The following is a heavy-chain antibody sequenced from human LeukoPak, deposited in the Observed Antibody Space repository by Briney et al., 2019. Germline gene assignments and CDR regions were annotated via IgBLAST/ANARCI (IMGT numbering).Heavy chain of an antibody. J-gene: IGHJ6*02. CDR1: GYTFTSYD. Sequence: ASVKVSRKASGYTFTSYDINRVRKATGQGLEWMGWMNTNSGSTGYAQKFQGRVTMTRNTSISTAYMELSSLRSEDTAVYYCARGRDSSGWYRPIYSYYYYGMDVWGQGTTVTVSS. V-gene: IGHV1-8*01. CDR3: ARGRDSSGWYRPIYSYYYYGMDV. D-gene: IGHD6-19*01. CDR2: MNTNSGST.